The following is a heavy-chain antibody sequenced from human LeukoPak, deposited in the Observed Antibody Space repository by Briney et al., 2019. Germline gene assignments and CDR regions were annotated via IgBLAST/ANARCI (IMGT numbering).Heavy chain of an antibody. Sequence: ASVKVSCKASGYMFKSYGISWVRQAPGQGLEWMGWISTYNGNTIYVQKFQGRVTMTTDTSTTTAYMELRSLRSDDTAVYYCASIWYDILTGYHPSYFDYWGQGTLVTVSS. J-gene: IGHJ4*02. CDR3: ASIWYDILTGYHPSYFDY. CDR1: GYMFKSYG. CDR2: ISTYNGNT. V-gene: IGHV1-18*01. D-gene: IGHD3-9*01.